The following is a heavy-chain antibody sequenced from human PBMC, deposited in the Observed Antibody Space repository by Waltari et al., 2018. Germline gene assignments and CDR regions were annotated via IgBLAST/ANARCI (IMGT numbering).Heavy chain of an antibody. CDR1: GYTFTSYY. J-gene: IGHJ4*02. Sequence: QVQLVQSGAEVKKPGASVKVSCKASGYTFTSYYMHWVRQAPGQGLEWMGIINPSGGSTSYAEKFQGRINMTRNTSTSTVYMELSSLRSEDTAVYYCARGGYGDYGDYWGQGTLVTVSS. D-gene: IGHD4-17*01. CDR3: ARGGYGDYGDY. V-gene: IGHV1-46*01. CDR2: INPSGGST.